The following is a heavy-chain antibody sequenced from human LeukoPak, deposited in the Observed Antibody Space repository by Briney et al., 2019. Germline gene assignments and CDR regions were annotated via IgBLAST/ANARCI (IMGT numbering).Heavy chain of an antibody. CDR3: ARVELYASGWYGSVDY. CDR2: ISYDGTNK. Sequence: GGSLRLSCVASGFTFSSYGMHWVRQAPAKGLEWVAVISYDGTNKYYADSARGRFTISRDNSKNTLYLQMDSLRTEDTAVYYCARVELYASGWYGSVDYWGQGTLVAVSS. J-gene: IGHJ4*02. CDR1: GFTFSSYG. D-gene: IGHD6-19*01. V-gene: IGHV3-30*03.